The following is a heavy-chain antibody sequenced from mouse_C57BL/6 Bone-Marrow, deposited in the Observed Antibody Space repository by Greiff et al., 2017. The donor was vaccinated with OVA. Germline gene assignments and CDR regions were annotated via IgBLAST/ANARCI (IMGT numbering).Heavy chain of an antibody. CDR2: ISDGGSYT. D-gene: IGHD1-1*01. V-gene: IGHV5-4*03. CDR3: ARYYGSSFLYLDY. Sequence: EVKVVESGGGLVKPGGSLKLSCAASGFTFSSYAMSWVRQTPEKRLEWVATISDGGSYTYYPDNVKGRFTISRDNAKNNLYLQMSHLKSEDTAMYYCARYYGSSFLYLDYWGQGTTLTVSS. CDR1: GFTFSSYA. J-gene: IGHJ2*01.